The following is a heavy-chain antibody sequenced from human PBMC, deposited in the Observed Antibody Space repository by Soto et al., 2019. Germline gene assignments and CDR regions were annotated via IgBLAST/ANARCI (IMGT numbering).Heavy chain of an antibody. CDR2: INHSGST. CDR1: GGSFSGYY. J-gene: IGHJ4*02. V-gene: IGHV4-34*01. CDR3: AIYSGYDPPYDY. D-gene: IGHD5-12*01. Sequence: TSETLSLTCAVYGGSFSGYYWSWIRQPPGKGLEWIGEINHSGSTNYNPSLKSRVTISVDTSKNQFSLKLSSVTAADTAVYYCAIYSGYDPPYDYWGQGTLVTVSS.